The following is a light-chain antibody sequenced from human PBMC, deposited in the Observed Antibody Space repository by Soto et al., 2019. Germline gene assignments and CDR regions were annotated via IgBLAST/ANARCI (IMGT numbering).Light chain of an antibody. V-gene: IGKV1-5*03. CDR1: QSISSW. CDR2: KAS. Sequence: DIPMTQSPSTLSASVGDRVTITCRASQSISSWLAWYQQKPGEAPKLLIYKASTLESGVPSRFSGSGSGTEFTLTISSLQPDDFATYYCQQYNSYVYTFGQGTKLEIK. CDR3: QQYNSYVYT. J-gene: IGKJ2*01.